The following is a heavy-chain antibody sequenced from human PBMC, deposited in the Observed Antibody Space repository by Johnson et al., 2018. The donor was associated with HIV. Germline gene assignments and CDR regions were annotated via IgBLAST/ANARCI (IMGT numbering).Heavy chain of an antibody. CDR1: GFTFSDHW. Sequence: VQLVESGGGLVQPGGSPRLSCGASGFTFSDHWMQWVRQAPGKGLVWVSRITSDGSSTVYADSVKGRFTVSRDNAKNTLYLQMNSMRAEDTALYYWARSGAGAGRVVGNVESGDDAFDIWGQGTMVTVSS. D-gene: IGHD6-19*01. V-gene: IGHV3-74*01. J-gene: IGHJ3*02. CDR2: ITSDGSST. CDR3: ARSGAGAGRVVGNVESGDDAFDI.